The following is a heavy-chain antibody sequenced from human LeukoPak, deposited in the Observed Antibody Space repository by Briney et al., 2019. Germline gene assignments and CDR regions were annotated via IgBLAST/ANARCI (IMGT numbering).Heavy chain of an antibody. J-gene: IGHJ6*04. CDR2: IRSKAKGYAT. Sequence: GGSLRLSCAASGFTFSGSFMEWVRQAAGEGLEWVGRIRSKAKGYATAYAASVKGRFSISRDDSKNTAYLQINSLKTEDTAVYYCTSTLPEYGMDVWGKGTTVTVSS. CDR3: TSTLPEYGMDV. CDR1: GFTFSGSF. V-gene: IGHV3-73*01.